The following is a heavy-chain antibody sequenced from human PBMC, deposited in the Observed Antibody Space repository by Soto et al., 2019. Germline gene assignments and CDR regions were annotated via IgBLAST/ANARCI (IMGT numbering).Heavy chain of an antibody. Sequence: EVQLVESGGGLVKPGGSLRLSCAASGFTFSSYNMNWVRQAPGKGLEWVSSITSSSSHTFYADSVKGRFTISRDNAQNSLYLQMNSLRTEDTAVYYCARDPNSGDYWGQGTLVTVSS. CDR1: GFTFSSYN. J-gene: IGHJ4*02. D-gene: IGHD1-1*01. CDR3: ARDPNSGDY. V-gene: IGHV3-21*01. CDR2: ITSSSSHT.